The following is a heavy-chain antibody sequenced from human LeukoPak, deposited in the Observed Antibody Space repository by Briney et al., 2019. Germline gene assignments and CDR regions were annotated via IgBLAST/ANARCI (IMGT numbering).Heavy chain of an antibody. Sequence: GGSLRLSCAASGFTFSDYYMSWIRQAPGKGLEWVSYISSSSSYTNYADSVKGRFTISRDNAKNSLYLQMNSLRAEDTAVHYCAGGEGGGFTYGSGSYYDYWGQGTLVTVSS. V-gene: IGHV3-11*03. CDR2: ISSSSSYT. CDR3: AGGEGGGFTYGSGSYYDY. D-gene: IGHD3-10*01. J-gene: IGHJ4*02. CDR1: GFTFSDYY.